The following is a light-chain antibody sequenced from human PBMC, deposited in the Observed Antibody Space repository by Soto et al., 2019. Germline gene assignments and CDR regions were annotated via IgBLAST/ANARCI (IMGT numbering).Light chain of an antibody. J-gene: IGKJ1*01. Sequence: DIQMTHSPSTLSASVGGRVTITCRASQSVGTWVAWYQQKPGKAPKLLIFDASSLESGVPSRFSGSGSGTEFTLTISSLQPDDFATYYCQQYNSYSRTFGQGTKGDIK. CDR1: QSVGTW. CDR3: QQYNSYSRT. CDR2: DAS. V-gene: IGKV1-5*01.